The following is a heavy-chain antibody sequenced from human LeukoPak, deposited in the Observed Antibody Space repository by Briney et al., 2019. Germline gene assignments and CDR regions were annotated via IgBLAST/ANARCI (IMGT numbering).Heavy chain of an antibody. CDR3: ARDPSKFDASGYEFDY. J-gene: IGHJ4*02. CDR2: IKRDGTEK. V-gene: IGHV3-7*01. CDR1: GFTFRSYW. D-gene: IGHD3-22*01. Sequence: GGSLRPSCAASGFTFRSYWMTWVRQAPGKGLEWVATIKRDGTEKYYVDSVKGRFTISRDNAENSLYLQMNGLRAEDTAVYYCARDPSKFDASGYEFDYWGQGTLVTVSS.